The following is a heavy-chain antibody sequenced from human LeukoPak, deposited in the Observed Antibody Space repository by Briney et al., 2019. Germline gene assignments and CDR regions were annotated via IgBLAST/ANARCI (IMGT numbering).Heavy chain of an antibody. CDR1: SASVSSGGSY. V-gene: IGHV4-31*03. CDR2: VYYGGGT. J-gene: IGHJ4*02. Sequence: PSQTLSRTCSVSSASVSSGGSYWSWIRQHPGRGLEWIGYVYYGGGTYYNPSLKSRVFISLDTSKNQFFLNLTSVTAADTAVYYCARGRYDGPFDYWGQGTLVTVSS. CDR3: ARGRYDGPFDY. D-gene: IGHD3-3*01.